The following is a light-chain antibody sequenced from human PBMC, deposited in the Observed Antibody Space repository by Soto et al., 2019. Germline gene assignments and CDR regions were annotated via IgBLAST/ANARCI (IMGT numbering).Light chain of an antibody. Sequence: QSALTQPASVSGSPGQSITISCTGTNSDVGNYDLVSWYEHHPGKAPRLIIYEVTKRPSGGSDRFSGSKSGNTASLTISGLQAEDEGDYYCSSYRSTSTVVFGGGTKLTVL. CDR3: SSYRSTSTVV. J-gene: IGLJ2*01. CDR1: NSDVGNYDL. CDR2: EVT. V-gene: IGLV2-14*02.